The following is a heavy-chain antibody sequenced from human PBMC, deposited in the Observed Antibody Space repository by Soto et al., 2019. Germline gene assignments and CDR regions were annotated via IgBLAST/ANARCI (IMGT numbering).Heavy chain of an antibody. D-gene: IGHD5-12*01. J-gene: IGHJ4*02. V-gene: IGHV3-33*01. CDR1: GFTFSSYG. CDR3: ARDGDGYNYDY. CDR2: IWYDGSNK. Sequence: QVQLVESGGGVVQPWRSLRLSCAASGFTFSSYGMHWVRQAPGKGLEWVAVIWYDGSNKYYADSVKGRFTISRDNSKNTLYLQMNSLRAEDTAVYYCARDGDGYNYDYWGQGTLVTVSS.